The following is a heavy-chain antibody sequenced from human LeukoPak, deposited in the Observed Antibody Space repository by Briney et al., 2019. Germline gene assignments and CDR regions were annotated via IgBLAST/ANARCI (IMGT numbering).Heavy chain of an antibody. J-gene: IGHJ4*02. CDR2: ISSSGSTK. CDR3: ARPGRGYNGDEGY. CDR1: RFRFSNYE. Sequence: GGSLRLSCAASRFRFSNYEMNWVRQAPGKGLEWVSYISSSGSTKYYADSVKGRFTISRDNAKNSLYLQMNSLRAQDTAVYYCARPGRGYNGDEGYWGQGTLVTVSS. D-gene: IGHD5-12*01. V-gene: IGHV3-48*03.